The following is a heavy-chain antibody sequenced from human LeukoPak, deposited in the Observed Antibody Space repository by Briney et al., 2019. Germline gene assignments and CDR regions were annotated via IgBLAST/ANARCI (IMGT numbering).Heavy chain of an antibody. CDR1: GFTFSSYS. J-gene: IGHJ4*02. Sequence: GGSLRLSCAASGFTFSSYSMNWVRQAPGKGLEWVSYISSSSGTIYYADSVKGRFTISRDNAKNSLYLQMNSLRDEDTAVYYCARSRVDTAMYFDYWGQGTLVTVSS. V-gene: IGHV3-48*02. CDR2: ISSSSGTI. D-gene: IGHD5-18*01. CDR3: ARSRVDTAMYFDY.